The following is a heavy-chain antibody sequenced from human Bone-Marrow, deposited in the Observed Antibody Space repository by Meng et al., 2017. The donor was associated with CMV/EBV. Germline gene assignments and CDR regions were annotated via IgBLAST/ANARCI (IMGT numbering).Heavy chain of an antibody. Sequence: GSLRLSCAVYGGSFSGYYWSWIRQPPGKGLEWIGEINHSGSTNYNPSLKSRVTISVDTSKNQFSLKLSSVTAADTAVYYCARCFGYCSSTSCYRVDYYYYYGMDVWGQGTTVTVSS. V-gene: IGHV4-34*01. CDR1: GGSFSGYY. D-gene: IGHD2-2*02. CDR3: ARCFGYCSSTSCYRVDYYYYYGMDV. J-gene: IGHJ6*02. CDR2: INHSGST.